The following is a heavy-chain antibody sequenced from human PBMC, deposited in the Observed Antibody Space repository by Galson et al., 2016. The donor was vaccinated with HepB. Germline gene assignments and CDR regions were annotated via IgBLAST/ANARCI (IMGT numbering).Heavy chain of an antibody. V-gene: IGHV3-30*18. D-gene: IGHD2/OR15-2a*01. J-gene: IGHJ4*02. Sequence: SLRLSCAASGFTFSNYGMHWVRQAPGKGLEWVAADSMDGRRKFYADSVKGRFTISRDNSNDMLFLQMSSLRADDTAVYYCAKRHEYCPAVGCSVDYWGQGTLGSVPS. CDR2: DSMDGRRK. CDR1: GFTFSNYG. CDR3: AKRHEYCPAVGCSVDY.